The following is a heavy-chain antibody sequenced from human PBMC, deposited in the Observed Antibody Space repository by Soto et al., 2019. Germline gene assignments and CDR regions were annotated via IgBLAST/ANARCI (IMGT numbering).Heavy chain of an antibody. Sequence: SETLSLTCTVSGGSISSYYWSWIRQPPGKGLEWIGYIYYSGSTNYNPSLKSRVTISVDTSKNQFSLKLSSVTAADTAVYYCARDNCGGVHCGFDYWAQRTLVTVSA. CDR2: IYYSGST. V-gene: IGHV4-59*01. CDR3: ARDNCGGVHCGFDY. D-gene: IGHD2-21*01. CDR1: GGSISSYY. J-gene: IGHJ4*02.